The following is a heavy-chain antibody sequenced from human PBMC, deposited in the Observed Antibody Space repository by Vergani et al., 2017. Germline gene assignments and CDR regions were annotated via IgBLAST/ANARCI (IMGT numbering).Heavy chain of an antibody. V-gene: IGHV4-39*01. CDR2: IYYSGLT. D-gene: IGHD6-19*01. Sequence: QLQLQQSGPGLVKPSETLFLTCTVSADSISSGSYYWGWIRQPPGKSLEWIGSIYYSGLTYYNPSLKSRVAISVATSKNQLSLKVTSVTAADTAVYFCARQRPGSGWSPGDFDDWGQGILVTVSS. J-gene: IGHJ4*02. CDR3: ARQRPGSGWSPGDFDD. CDR1: ADSISSGSYY.